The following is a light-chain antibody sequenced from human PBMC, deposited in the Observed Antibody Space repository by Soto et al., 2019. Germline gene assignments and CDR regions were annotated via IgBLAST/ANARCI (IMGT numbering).Light chain of an antibody. CDR3: QQYKDWPTT. Sequence: EIVMPQSPATPSASPGQRASLSCRASQSVSTTVAWYHQKPGQAPRLLVYGAYTRATGITARFSGSGAGTDFTLTITSLQSEDFGVYFCQQYKDWPTTVGQGTKVEIK. V-gene: IGKV3-15*01. CDR1: QSVSTT. CDR2: GAY. J-gene: IGKJ1*01.